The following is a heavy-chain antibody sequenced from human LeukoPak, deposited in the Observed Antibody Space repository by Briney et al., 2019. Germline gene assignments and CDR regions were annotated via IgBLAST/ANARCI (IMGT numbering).Heavy chain of an antibody. CDR2: LYHSDSA. CDR1: GYSISNGYY. V-gene: IGHV4-38-2*01. Sequence: SETLSLTCAVSGYSISNGYYWVWIRQPPGRGREWIGSLYHSDSAYYNTSLRSRVSMSVDTSKNQFSLTLSFVTAADTAVYYCARQHDSYYYYYIDVWGSGTTVTVSS. CDR3: ARQHDSYYYYYIDV. J-gene: IGHJ6*03.